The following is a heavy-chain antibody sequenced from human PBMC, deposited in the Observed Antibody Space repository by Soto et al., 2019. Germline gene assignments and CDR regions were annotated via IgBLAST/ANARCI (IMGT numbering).Heavy chain of an antibody. CDR2: LNRNSGKT. CDR3: PTTNRFRFAQWLATADDY. J-gene: IGHJ4*02. Sequence: QVQLVQSGAEVKKPGASVKVSCKVSGYTFTGYDINWVRQATGQGLEWMGWLNRNSGKTVYAQKFKRRLTIHRTPSLSTAYMDLSSLSSEDTAVYYCPTTNRFRFAQWLATADDYWGQGTLVTVSS. D-gene: IGHD2-21*02. CDR1: GYTFTGYD. V-gene: IGHV1-8*01.